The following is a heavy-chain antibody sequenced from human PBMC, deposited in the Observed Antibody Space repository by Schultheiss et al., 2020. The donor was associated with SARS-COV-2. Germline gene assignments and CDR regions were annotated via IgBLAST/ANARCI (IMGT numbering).Heavy chain of an antibody. Sequence: GESLKISCAASGFTFSNYWMFWVRRAPGKGLEWVAVISYDGSNKYYADSVKGRFTISRDNSKNTLYLQMNSLRAEDTAVYYCAKPVVGTGTTNYYYGMDVWGQGTTVTVSS. D-gene: IGHD1-7*01. J-gene: IGHJ6*02. V-gene: IGHV3-30-3*01. CDR2: ISYDGSNK. CDR3: AKPVVGTGTTNYYYGMDV. CDR1: GFTFSNYW.